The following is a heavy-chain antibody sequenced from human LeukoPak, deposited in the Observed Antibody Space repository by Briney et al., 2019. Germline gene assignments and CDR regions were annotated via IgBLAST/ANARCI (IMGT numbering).Heavy chain of an antibody. Sequence: SGGSLRLSCAASGFTFSSYGMHWVRQAPGKGLEWVAVIWYDGSNKYYADSVKGRFTISRDNSKNTLYLQMNSLRAEDTAVYYCARGVGHDAFDIWGQGTMVTVSS. CDR3: ARGVGHDAFDI. V-gene: IGHV3-33*08. CDR1: GFTFSSYG. CDR2: IWYDGSNK. J-gene: IGHJ3*02. D-gene: IGHD3-16*01.